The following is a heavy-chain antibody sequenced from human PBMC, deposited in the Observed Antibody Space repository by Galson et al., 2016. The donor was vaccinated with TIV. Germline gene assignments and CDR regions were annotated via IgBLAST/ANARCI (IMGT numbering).Heavy chain of an antibody. V-gene: IGHV1-18*01. D-gene: IGHD5-12*01. CDR2: ISGYNADT. Sequence: SVKVSCKASGYTFSNYGISWVRQAPGQGLEWMEWISGYNADTDYAQKFQGRVTMTTDTATSTAYMELRSLRSDDTGVYYCAREGYSGYEYFDHWGQGTLVTVSS. J-gene: IGHJ4*02. CDR1: GYTFSNYG. CDR3: AREGYSGYEYFDH.